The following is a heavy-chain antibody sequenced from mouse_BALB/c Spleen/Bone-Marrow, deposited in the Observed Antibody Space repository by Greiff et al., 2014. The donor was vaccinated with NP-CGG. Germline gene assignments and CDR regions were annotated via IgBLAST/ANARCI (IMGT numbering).Heavy chain of an antibody. D-gene: IGHD1-1*01. CDR2: IYPGDGDT. CDR1: GYAFSSYW. Sequence: QVQLQQSGAELVRPGSSVKISCKASGYAFSSYWMNWVKQRPGQGLEWIGQIYPGDGDTNYNGKFKGKATLTADKSSGTAYMQLSSLTSEDSAVYFCARDYYGSRYYFDYWGQGTTLTVSS. CDR3: ARDYYGSRYYFDY. V-gene: IGHV1-80*01. J-gene: IGHJ2*01.